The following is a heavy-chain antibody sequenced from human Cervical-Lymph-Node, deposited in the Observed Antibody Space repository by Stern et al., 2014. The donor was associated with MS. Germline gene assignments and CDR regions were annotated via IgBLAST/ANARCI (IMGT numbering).Heavy chain of an antibody. CDR1: GGSISRSTYY. Sequence: QVQLQESGPGLVKPSETLSLTCSVSGGSISRSTYYWGWIRQPPGKGLEWIGSIYYSGTTYYNPSLKSRVTIDTSTNPFPLRLTSVTAADTAVYYCARHDGWLPHYWSQGTLVTVSS. J-gene: IGHJ4*02. CDR2: IYYSGTT. D-gene: IGHD5-12*01. CDR3: ARHDGWLPHY. V-gene: IGHV4-39*01.